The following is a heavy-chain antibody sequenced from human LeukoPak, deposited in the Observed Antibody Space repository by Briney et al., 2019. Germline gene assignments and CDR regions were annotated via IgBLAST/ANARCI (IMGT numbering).Heavy chain of an antibody. CDR1: GFTFYDYA. CDR3: AKARSSGWPGWYFDL. CDR2: ISWNSGSI. V-gene: IGHV3-9*01. D-gene: IGHD6-19*01. Sequence: PGGSLRLSCAASGFTFYDYAMHWVRHAPGKGLEWVSGISWNSGSIGYADSVKGRFTISRDNAKNSLYLQMNSLRAEDTALYYCAKARSSGWPGWYFDLWGRGTLVTVSS. J-gene: IGHJ2*01.